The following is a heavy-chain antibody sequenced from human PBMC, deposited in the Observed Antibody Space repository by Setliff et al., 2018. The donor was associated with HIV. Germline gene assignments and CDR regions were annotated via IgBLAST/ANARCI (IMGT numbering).Heavy chain of an antibody. V-gene: IGHV3-23*01. J-gene: IGHJ4*02. Sequence: GESLKISCTASGFSLSTYPMNWVRQIPGKGLEWVSNIRTDTDDMTYVGSVKGRFSISRDDSKNTLYLEMNNLRLEDTAVYFCAKGSIWGQGTQVTVSS. D-gene: IGHD3-10*01. CDR3: AKGSI. CDR2: IRTDTDDM. CDR1: GFSLSTYP.